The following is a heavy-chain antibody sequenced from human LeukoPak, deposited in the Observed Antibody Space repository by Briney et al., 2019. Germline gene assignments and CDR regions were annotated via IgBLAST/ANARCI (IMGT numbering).Heavy chain of an antibody. V-gene: IGHV3-11*04. J-gene: IGHJ4*02. CDR3: ARGFSCSSTSCYGPFDY. D-gene: IGHD2-2*01. CDR1: GFTFSNAW. CDR2: ISSSGSTI. Sequence: GGSLRLSCAASGFTFSNAWMSWFRQAPGKGLEWVSYISSSGSTIYYADSVKGRFTISRDNAKNSLYLQMNSLRAEDTAVYYCARGFSCSSTSCYGPFDYWGQGTLVTVSS.